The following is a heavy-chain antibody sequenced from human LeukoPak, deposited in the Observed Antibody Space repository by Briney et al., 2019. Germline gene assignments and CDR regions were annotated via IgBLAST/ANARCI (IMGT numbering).Heavy chain of an antibody. Sequence: GGSLRLSCAASRFTFSSYRMHWVRQAPGKGLVWVSRINSDGSSTSYADSGKARFTISRDNAKNTLYLQMNSLRAADTAVSYCAPSSFDYWGQGTLVTVSS. CDR1: RFTFSSYR. J-gene: IGHJ4*02. CDR2: INSDGSST. D-gene: IGHD2-2*01. V-gene: IGHV3-74*01. CDR3: APSSFDY.